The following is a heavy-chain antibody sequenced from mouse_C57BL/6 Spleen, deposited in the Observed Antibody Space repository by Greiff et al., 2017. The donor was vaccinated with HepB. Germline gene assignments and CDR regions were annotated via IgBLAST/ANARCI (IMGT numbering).Heavy chain of an antibody. CDR1: GYTFTDYY. CDR2: INPYNGGT. V-gene: IGHV1-19*01. D-gene: IGHD2-14*01. Sequence: LQQSGPVLVKPGASVKMSCKASGYTFTDYYMNWVKQSHGKSLEWIGVINPYNGGTSYNQKFKGKATLTVDKSSSTAYMELNSLTSEDSAVYDCARSRGVRRGGYYFDYWGQGTTLTVSS. J-gene: IGHJ2*01. CDR3: ARSRGVRRGGYYFDY.